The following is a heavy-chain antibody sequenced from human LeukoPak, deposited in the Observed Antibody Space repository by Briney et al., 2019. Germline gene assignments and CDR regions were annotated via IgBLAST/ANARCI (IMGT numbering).Heavy chain of an antibody. J-gene: IGHJ4*02. D-gene: IGHD3-9*01. V-gene: IGHV4-4*07. CDR1: GGSISSYY. Sequence: SETLPLTCTVSGGSISSYYWNWIRQPAGKGLEWIGHISSSGSTNYNSSLKTRVTMSVDTSKNQFSLRLSSVTAADTAVYYCARGPPTSYWRFDYWGQGTLVTVSS. CDR3: ARGPPTSYWRFDY. CDR2: ISSSGST.